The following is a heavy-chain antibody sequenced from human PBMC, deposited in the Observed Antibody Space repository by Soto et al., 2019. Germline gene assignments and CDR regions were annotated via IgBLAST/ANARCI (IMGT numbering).Heavy chain of an antibody. J-gene: IGHJ5*02. CDR3: ASPYCSGGSCYPGWFDP. CDR1: GGTFSSYA. D-gene: IGHD2-15*01. Sequence: QVQLVQSGAEVKKPGSSVKVSCKASGGTFSSYAISWVRQAPGQGLEWMGGIIPIFGTANYAQKFQGRVTITADEATRTAYMERSSLRSEDTAVYYCASPYCSGGSCYPGWFDPWGQGTLVTVSS. V-gene: IGHV1-69*12. CDR2: IIPIFGTA.